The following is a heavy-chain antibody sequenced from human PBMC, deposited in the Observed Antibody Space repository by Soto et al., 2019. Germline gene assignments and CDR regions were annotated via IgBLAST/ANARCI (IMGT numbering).Heavy chain of an antibody. CDR2: ISYDGHNK. V-gene: IGHV3-30*18. D-gene: IGHD4-17*01. Sequence: QVQLVESGGGVVQPGGSLRLSCTASGFTFTTFGIHWVRQAPGKGLEWVALISYDGHNKYYSYSVTGRLTISRDNYKNTLSLQMNSLRAEDTAVYYCAKDLQAYGDYNYYYYGMDVWGQGTTVSVAS. J-gene: IGHJ6*02. CDR3: AKDLQAYGDYNYYYYGMDV. CDR1: GFTFTTFG.